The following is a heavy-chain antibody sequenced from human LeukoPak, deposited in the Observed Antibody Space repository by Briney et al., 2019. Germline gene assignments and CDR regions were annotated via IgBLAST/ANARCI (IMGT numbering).Heavy chain of an antibody. CDR1: GDSVSGSRGT. CDR2: TYYKSKWYN. Sequence: SQALSLTCAISGDSVSGSRGTWNWIRQSPSRGLEWLGRTYYKSKWYNDYAGSVKSRIAIDPDTFKNQFFLQLKSLTPEDTAVYYCARGFLKTGMDVWGQGTTVTVSS. V-gene: IGHV6-1*01. CDR3: ARGFLKTGMDV. D-gene: IGHD2-21*01. J-gene: IGHJ6*02.